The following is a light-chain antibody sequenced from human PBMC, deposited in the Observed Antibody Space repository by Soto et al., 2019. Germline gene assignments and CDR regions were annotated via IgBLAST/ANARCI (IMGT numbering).Light chain of an antibody. Sequence: DIHVTQSPSSVSASVGDRVTITCRASQAITRWLAWYQQKPGRAPKLLIYSASSLQSGAPSRFTGSGSGTEFTLTITSLQPDDSAIYFCQQTRNFPLTFGRGTKVEI. J-gene: IGKJ4*01. V-gene: IGKV1-12*01. CDR3: QQTRNFPLT. CDR1: QAITRW. CDR2: SAS.